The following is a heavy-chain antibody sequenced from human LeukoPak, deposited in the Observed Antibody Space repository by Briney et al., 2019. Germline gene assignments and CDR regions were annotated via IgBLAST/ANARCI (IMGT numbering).Heavy chain of an antibody. V-gene: IGHV3-33*01. J-gene: IGHJ4*02. CDR1: GFTLSSYG. CDR2: IWYDGSMK. D-gene: IGHD3-22*01. CDR3: ARDIGDSGFFLDY. Sequence: GESLRLSCAASGFTLSSYGIHWVRQAPGKGLEWVAVIWYDGSMKYYGDSVKGRFTISRDNSKNTLHLQMNSLRVEDTAVYYCARDIGDSGFFLDYWGQGTLVTVSS.